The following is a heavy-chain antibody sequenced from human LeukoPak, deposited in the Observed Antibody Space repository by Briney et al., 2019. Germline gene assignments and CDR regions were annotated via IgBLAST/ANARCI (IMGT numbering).Heavy chain of an antibody. V-gene: IGHV3-21*04. J-gene: IGHJ4*02. CDR2: ISSSSSYI. Sequence: GGSLRLSCAASGFTFSSYSMNWVRQAPGKGLEWVSSISSSSSYIYYADSVKGRFTISRDNAKNSLYLQMNSLRAEDTAVYYCARDPSITMVRGAVDYWGQGTLVTVSS. D-gene: IGHD3-10*01. CDR1: GFTFSSYS. CDR3: ARDPSITMVRGAVDY.